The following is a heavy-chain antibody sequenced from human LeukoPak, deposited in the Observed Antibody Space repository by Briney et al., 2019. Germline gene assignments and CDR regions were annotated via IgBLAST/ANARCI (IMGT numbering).Heavy chain of an antibody. V-gene: IGHV3-23*01. CDR1: GFTFSSYA. J-gene: IGHJ4*02. CDR3: ATPGRTSGYPDPFDY. Sequence: GGSLRLSCAASGFTFSSYAMSWVRQAPGKGLEWVSAISGSGGSTYYADSVKGRFTISRDNSKNTLYLQMNSLRAEDTAVYYCATPGRTSGYPDPFDYWGQGTLVTVSS. D-gene: IGHD5-12*01. CDR2: ISGSGGST.